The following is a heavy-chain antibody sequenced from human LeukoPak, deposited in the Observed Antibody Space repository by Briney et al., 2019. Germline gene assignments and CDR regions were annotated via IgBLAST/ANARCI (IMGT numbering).Heavy chain of an antibody. J-gene: IGHJ4*02. CDR2: IYYSGST. D-gene: IGHD3-10*01. V-gene: IGHV4-39*01. CDR3: ARSGPWGYYYASGSHYPDY. CDR1: GGSISSSSYY. Sequence: SENLSLTCTVSGGSISSSSYYWGWIRQPPGKGLEWIGSIYYSGSTYYNPSLKSRVTISVDTSKNQFSLKLSSVTAADTAVYYCARSGPWGYYYASGSHYPDYWGQGTLVTVSS.